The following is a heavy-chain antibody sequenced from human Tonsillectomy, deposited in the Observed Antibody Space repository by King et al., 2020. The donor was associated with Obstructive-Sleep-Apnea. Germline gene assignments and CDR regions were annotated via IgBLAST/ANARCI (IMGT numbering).Heavy chain of an antibody. J-gene: IGHJ1*01. V-gene: IGHV3-15*01. D-gene: IGHD3-16*01. CDR2: FKSKSDGGTI. CDR1: GFSFRNAW. Sequence: VQLVESGGGLVKPGGSLRLSCAASGFSFRNAWMNWVRQAPGRGLEWVGRFKSKSDGGTIDYAAPVKGRFTISRQDSKSMLYLQMNSLRTEDTAVYYCTTQIPDVVMPEYFQPWGLGTLVTVSS. CDR3: TTQIPDVVMPEYFQP.